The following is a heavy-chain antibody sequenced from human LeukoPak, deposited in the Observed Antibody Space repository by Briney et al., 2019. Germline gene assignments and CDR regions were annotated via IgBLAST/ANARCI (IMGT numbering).Heavy chain of an antibody. J-gene: IGHJ3*02. D-gene: IGHD3-10*01. CDR3: VKVLASGDAFDI. Sequence: PGGSLRLSCAASGFTFSSYAMSWVRQAPGKGLEWVSAISGSGGSTYYADSVKGRFTISRDNSKNTLYLQMNSLRAEDTAVYYCVKVLASGDAFDIWGQGTMVIVSS. CDR2: ISGSGGST. CDR1: GFTFSSYA. V-gene: IGHV3-23*01.